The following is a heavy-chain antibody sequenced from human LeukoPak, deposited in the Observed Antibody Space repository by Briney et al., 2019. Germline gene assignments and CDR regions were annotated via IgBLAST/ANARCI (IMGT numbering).Heavy chain of an antibody. D-gene: IGHD3-10*01. CDR2: IKQDGSEK. J-gene: IGHJ4*02. Sequence: GGSLRLSCAASGFTFSSYEMNWVRQAPGKGLEWVANIKQDGSEKNYVGSVKGRFTISRDNAKNSLYLQMNSLRAEDTAVYYCARVSVVRGVMGYWGQGTLATDSS. CDR3: ARVSVVRGVMGY. CDR1: GFTFSSYE. V-gene: IGHV3-7*01.